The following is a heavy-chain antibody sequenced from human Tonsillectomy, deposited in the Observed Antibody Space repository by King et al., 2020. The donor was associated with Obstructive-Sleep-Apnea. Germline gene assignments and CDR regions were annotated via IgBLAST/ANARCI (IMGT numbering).Heavy chain of an antibody. CDR3: AKHLTHGGYDAVDN. Sequence: VQLVESGGGLVQPGGSLRLSCVASGFTFSSYAMSWVRQAPGKGLEWVSSIVGNGGTTYYEDSVKGRFTISRDNSKNTLYLQMNSLRAEDTAVYYCAKHLTHGGYDAVDNWGQGTLVTVSS. J-gene: IGHJ4*02. D-gene: IGHD5-12*01. CDR2: IVGNGGTT. CDR1: GFTFSSYA. V-gene: IGHV3-23*04.